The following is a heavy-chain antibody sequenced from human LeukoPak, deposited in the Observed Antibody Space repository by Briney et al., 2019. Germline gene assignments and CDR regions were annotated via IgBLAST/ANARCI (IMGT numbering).Heavy chain of an antibody. CDR3: ARLDYGDYVTVDY. V-gene: IGHV4-59*01. CDR2: IYYSGST. Sequence: SETLSLTCPVSGGSISSYYWSWIRQPPGKGLEWIGYIYYSGSTNYNPSLKSRVTISVDTSKNQFSLKLSSVTAADTAVYYCARLDYGDYVTVDYWGQGTLVTVSS. CDR1: GGSISSYY. D-gene: IGHD4-17*01. J-gene: IGHJ4*02.